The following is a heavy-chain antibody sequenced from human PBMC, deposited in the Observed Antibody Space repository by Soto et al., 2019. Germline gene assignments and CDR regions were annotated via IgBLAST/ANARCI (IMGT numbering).Heavy chain of an antibody. J-gene: IGHJ6*02. Sequence: SVKVSCKSSGYNXIIYTITWVRQAPGQGLEWMGRIIPIFSQTNYAQKFQGRVTINADRSTSTVDMELSGLTSEDTAVYYCARGGVGAAGGMDVWGQGTTVTV. V-gene: IGHV1-69*08. D-gene: IGHD1-26*01. CDR3: ARGGVGAAGGMDV. CDR2: IIPIFSQT. CDR1: GYNXIIYT.